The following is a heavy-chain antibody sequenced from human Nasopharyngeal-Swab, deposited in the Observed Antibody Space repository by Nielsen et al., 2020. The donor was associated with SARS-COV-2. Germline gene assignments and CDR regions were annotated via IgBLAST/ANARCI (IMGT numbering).Heavy chain of an antibody. Sequence: GESLKISCAASGFTFSSYDMHWVRQAPGKGLEWVAVISYDGSNKYYADSVKGRFTISRDNSKNTLYLQMNSLRAEDTAVYYCAKGGGTTGTVGLDIWGQGTIVTVSS. D-gene: IGHD1-1*01. CDR2: ISYDGSNK. V-gene: IGHV3-30*18. CDR3: AKGGGTTGTVGLDI. CDR1: GFTFSSYD. J-gene: IGHJ3*02.